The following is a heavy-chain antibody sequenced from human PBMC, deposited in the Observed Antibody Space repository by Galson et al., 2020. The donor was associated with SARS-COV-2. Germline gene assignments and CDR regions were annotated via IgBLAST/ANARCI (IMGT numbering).Heavy chain of an antibody. D-gene: IGHD5-12*01. V-gene: IGHV2-70*01. CDR3: GRILQVDGYNYGDY. Sequence: SGPTLVQPTQTLTLTCTFSVFSLSTSGMCGSWIRQPPGRALEWLELIDRDDDKYYSTSLKTRLTISKDTSKNQVVLTITNMDPVDTASDYCGRILQVDGYNYGDYWSQGTVVTVSS. CDR2: IDRDDDK. CDR1: VFSLSTSGMC. J-gene: IGHJ4*02.